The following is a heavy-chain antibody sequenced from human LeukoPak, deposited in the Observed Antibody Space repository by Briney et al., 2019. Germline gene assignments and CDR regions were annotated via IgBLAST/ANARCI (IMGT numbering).Heavy chain of an antibody. CDR1: GFTFSSYS. CDR3: ASFATFGGVIVIPDY. V-gene: IGHV3-21*01. Sequence: GGSLRLSCAASGFTFSSYSMTWVRQAPGKGLEWVSSISSSSSYIYYADSVKGRFTISRDNAKNSLYLQMNGLRAEDTAVYYCASFATFGGVIVIPDYWGQGTLVTVSS. D-gene: IGHD3-16*02. J-gene: IGHJ4*02. CDR2: ISSSSSYI.